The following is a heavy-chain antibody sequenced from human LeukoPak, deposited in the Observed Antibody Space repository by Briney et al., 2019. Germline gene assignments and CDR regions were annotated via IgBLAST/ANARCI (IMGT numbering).Heavy chain of an antibody. V-gene: IGHV1-3*01. D-gene: IGHD6-13*01. J-gene: IGHJ5*02. CDR1: GYTFTSYA. Sequence: ASVKVSCKASGYTFTSYAMHWVRQAPGQRLEWMGWINAGNGNTKYSQKFQGRVTITRDTSASTAYMELSSLRSEDTAVYYCAREYSSSWYFWFDPRGQGTLVTVSS. CDR2: INAGNGNT. CDR3: AREYSSSWYFWFDP.